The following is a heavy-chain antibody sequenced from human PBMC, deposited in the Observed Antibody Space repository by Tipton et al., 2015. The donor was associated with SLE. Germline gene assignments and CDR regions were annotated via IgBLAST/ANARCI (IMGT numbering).Heavy chain of an antibody. CDR1: GGSISSYY. V-gene: IGHV4-34*01. CDR3: ARVSRSGWYLGY. D-gene: IGHD6-19*01. J-gene: IGHJ4*02. Sequence: TLSLTCTVSGGSISSYYWSWIRQPPGKGLEWIGEINHSGITNYNPSLKILVTISVDTSKNQLSLKLSSVTAAATAVYYCARVSRSGWYLGYWGQRPLVTVSS. CDR2: INHSGIT.